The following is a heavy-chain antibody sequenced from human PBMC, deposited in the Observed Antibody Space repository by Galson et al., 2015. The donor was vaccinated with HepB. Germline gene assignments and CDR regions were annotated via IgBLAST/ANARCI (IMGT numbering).Heavy chain of an antibody. CDR2: IKEDGSET. D-gene: IGHD2-15*01. CDR3: ARQNCSVGTCGTVGGFFDY. J-gene: IGHJ4*02. V-gene: IGHV3-7*03. Sequence: SLRLSCAASGFTFSTYWMSWVRQAPGKGLEWVANIKEDGSETYYAKSVTGRFAISRENARNSLFLQMNSLRVEDTAVYYCARQNCSVGTCGTVGGFFDYWGQGTQVTASS. CDR1: GFTFSTYW.